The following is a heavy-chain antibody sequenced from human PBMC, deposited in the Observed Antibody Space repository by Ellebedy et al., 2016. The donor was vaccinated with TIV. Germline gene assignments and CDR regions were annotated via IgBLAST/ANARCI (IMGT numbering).Heavy chain of an antibody. J-gene: IGHJ3*02. V-gene: IGHV4-4*02. CDR2: INHSGST. D-gene: IGHD6-19*01. Sequence: SETLSLXXAVSGGSISSSNWWSWVRQPPGKGLEWIGEINHSGSTNYNPSLKSRVTISVDTSKNQFSLKLSSVTAADTAVYYCVRKKRSGGWYAGDAFDIWGQGTMVTVSS. CDR1: GGSISSSNW. CDR3: VRKKRSGGWYAGDAFDI.